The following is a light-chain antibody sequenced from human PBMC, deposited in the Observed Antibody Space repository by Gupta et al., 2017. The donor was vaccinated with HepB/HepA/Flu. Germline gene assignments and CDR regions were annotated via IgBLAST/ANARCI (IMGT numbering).Light chain of an antibody. V-gene: IGLV3-1*01. J-gene: IGLJ2*01. CDR2: QDS. Sequence: SYALTQPPSVSVSPGQTASITCPGDKLGDKYACWYQQKPGQSPVLVIYQDSKLPSGIPERFSGSNSGNTATLTVRGTQDMDEADYYCQAWDSSTKVFGGGTKLTVL. CDR3: QAWDSSTKV. CDR1: KLGDKY.